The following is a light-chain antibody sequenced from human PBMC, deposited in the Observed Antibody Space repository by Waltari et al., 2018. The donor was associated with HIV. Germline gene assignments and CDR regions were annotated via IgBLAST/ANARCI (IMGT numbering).Light chain of an antibody. J-gene: IGLJ1*01. CDR3: AAWDDSLSVYV. V-gene: IGLV1-44*01. Sequence: QSVLTQPPSASGTPGQRVTISCSGSNSNLGSNTVNWYQQLPGTAPKLLIYGNSPRPSGGPDRFSGSKSGTSASLAISGLQSDDEAHYYCAAWDDSLSVYVFATGTKVTVL. CDR2: GNS. CDR1: NSNLGSNT.